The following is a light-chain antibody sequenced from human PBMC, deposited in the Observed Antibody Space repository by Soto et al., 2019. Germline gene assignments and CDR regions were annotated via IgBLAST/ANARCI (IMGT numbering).Light chain of an antibody. Sequence: EMVVSQSAATCSAWWAESPTKSCMANQSVSSDLAWYQQKPGQAPRLLIYYTSTRATGFPARFSGGGYGTEYALAIRTLQSGGTAFYFCQQYNKWPITFGQGTRLEI. CDR2: YTS. J-gene: IGKJ5*01. CDR1: QSVSSD. CDR3: QQYNKWPIT. V-gene: IGKV3-15*01.